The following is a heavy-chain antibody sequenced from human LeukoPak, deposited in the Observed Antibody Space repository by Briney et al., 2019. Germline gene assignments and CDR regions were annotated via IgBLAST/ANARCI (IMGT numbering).Heavy chain of an antibody. CDR3: ARLSTYGSGSMNYYYGMDV. D-gene: IGHD3-10*01. J-gene: IGHJ6*02. CDR1: GGSISSYY. CDR2: IYYSGST. V-gene: IGHV4-59*08. Sequence: PSETLSLTCTASGGSISSYYWSWIRQPPGKGLEWIGYIYYSGSTNYNPSLKSRVTISVDTSKNQFSLKLSSVTAADTAVYYCARLSTYGSGSMNYYYGMDVWGQGTTVTVSS.